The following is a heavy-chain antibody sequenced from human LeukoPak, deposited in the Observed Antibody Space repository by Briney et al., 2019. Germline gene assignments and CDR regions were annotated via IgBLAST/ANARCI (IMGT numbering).Heavy chain of an antibody. J-gene: IGHJ4*02. CDR3: ARIGVYDILTGYYWLSHFDY. CDR2: ISAYNGNT. V-gene: IGHV1-18*01. CDR1: GYTFTSYG. D-gene: IGHD3-9*01. Sequence: ASVKVSCKASGYTFTSYGISWVRQAPGQGLEWMGWISAYNGNTNYAQKLQGRVTMTTDTSTSTAYMELRSLRSDDTAVYYCARIGVYDILTGYYWLSHFDYWGQGTLVTVSS.